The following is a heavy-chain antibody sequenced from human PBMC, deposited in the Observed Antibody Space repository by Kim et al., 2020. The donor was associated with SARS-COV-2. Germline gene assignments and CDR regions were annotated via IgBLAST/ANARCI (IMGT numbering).Heavy chain of an antibody. CDR3: ARSRYCSGGSCYSSWFDP. J-gene: IGHJ5*02. CDR2: IYYSGST. D-gene: IGHD2-15*01. V-gene: IGHV4-39*01. Sequence: SETLSLTCTVSGGSISSSSYYWGWIRQPPGKGLEWIGSIYYSGSTYHNPSLKSRVTISVDTSKNQFSLKLSSVTAADTAVYYCARSRYCSGGSCYSSWFDPWGQGTLVTVSS. CDR1: GGSISSSSYY.